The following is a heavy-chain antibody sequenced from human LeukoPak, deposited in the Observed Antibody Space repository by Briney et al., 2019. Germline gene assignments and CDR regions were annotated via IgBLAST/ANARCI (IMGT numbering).Heavy chain of an antibody. Sequence: GRSLRLSCAASGFTFSSYPMHWVRQAPGKGLEWVAVVSDDGNSIYYADSVKGRFTISRDNSKNTLYLQTNSLRAEDTALYYCVRDRDSTGYYDYWGQGTLVTVSS. J-gene: IGHJ4*02. CDR1: GFTFSSYP. CDR3: VRDRDSTGYYDY. V-gene: IGHV3-30*04. CDR2: VSDDGNSI. D-gene: IGHD3-22*01.